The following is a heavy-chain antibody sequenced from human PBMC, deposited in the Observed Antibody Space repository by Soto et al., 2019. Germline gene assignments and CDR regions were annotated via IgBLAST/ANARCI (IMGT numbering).Heavy chain of an antibody. CDR3: SIAWSNTALANDY. CDR2: ISRSGDNT. Sequence: GGSLRLSCAASGFTFSAYAMSWVRQAPGKGLEWVSGISRSGDNTYYTTPMKGRFTISRDNSKNTLFLQLNSLRAEDTALYYCSIAWSNTALANDYWGQGTPVTVSS. CDR1: GFTFSAYA. J-gene: IGHJ4*02. D-gene: IGHD5-18*01. V-gene: IGHV3-23*01.